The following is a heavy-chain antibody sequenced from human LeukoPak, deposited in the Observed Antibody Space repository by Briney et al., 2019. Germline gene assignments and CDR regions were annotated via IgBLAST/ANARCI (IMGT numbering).Heavy chain of an antibody. Sequence: SQTLSLTCTVSGGSISSGDYYWSWIRQPPGKGLEWIGRIYTSGSTNYNPSLKSRVTMSVDTSKNQFSLKLSSVTAADTAVYYCARVEWGYYYYMDVWGKGTTVTVSS. CDR3: ARVEWGYYYYMDV. V-gene: IGHV4-61*02. CDR2: IYTSGST. D-gene: IGHD3-16*01. CDR1: GGSISSGDYY. J-gene: IGHJ6*03.